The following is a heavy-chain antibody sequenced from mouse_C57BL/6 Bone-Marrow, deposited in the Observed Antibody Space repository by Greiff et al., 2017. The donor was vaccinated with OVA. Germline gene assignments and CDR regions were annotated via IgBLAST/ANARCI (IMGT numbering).Heavy chain of an antibody. CDR3: ALFTTVVAYYAMDY. J-gene: IGHJ4*01. D-gene: IGHD1-1*01. CDR1: GYTFTDYY. CDR2: INPNNGGT. Sequence: EVQLQQSGPELVKPGASVKISCKASGYTFTDYYMNWVKQSHGKSLEWIGDINPNNGGTSYNQKFKGKATLTVDKSSSTAYMELRSLTSEDSAVYYCALFTTVVAYYAMDYWGQGTSVTVSS. V-gene: IGHV1-26*01.